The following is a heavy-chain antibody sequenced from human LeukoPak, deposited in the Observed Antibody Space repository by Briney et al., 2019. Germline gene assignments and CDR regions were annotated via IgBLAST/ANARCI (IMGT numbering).Heavy chain of an antibody. Sequence: GGSLRLSCAASEFTFSSYAMHWVRQAPGKGLEYVSAISSNGGSTYYANSVKGRFTISRDNSKNTLYLQMGSLRAEDMAVYYCARTGYDSSGYPLYYFDYWGQGTLVTVSS. J-gene: IGHJ4*02. D-gene: IGHD3-22*01. CDR2: ISSNGGST. CDR1: EFTFSSYA. V-gene: IGHV3-64*01. CDR3: ARTGYDSSGYPLYYFDY.